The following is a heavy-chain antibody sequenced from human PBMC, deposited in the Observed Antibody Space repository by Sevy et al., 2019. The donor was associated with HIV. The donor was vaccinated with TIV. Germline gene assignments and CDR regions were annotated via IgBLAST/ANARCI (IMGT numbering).Heavy chain of an antibody. D-gene: IGHD3-10*01. CDR2: IYYSGST. V-gene: IGHV4-39*01. J-gene: IGHJ5*02. CDR1: GGSISSRSSY. CDR3: ASTRDYYGSGSSFSHWFDP. Sequence: SDTMSLTCTVSGGSISSRSSYWGWIRQPPGKGLEWIGSIYYSGSTYSNPSLKSRLTMSVDTSKNQFSLKLSSVTAADTAVYYCASTRDYYGSGSSFSHWFDPWGQGILVTVSS.